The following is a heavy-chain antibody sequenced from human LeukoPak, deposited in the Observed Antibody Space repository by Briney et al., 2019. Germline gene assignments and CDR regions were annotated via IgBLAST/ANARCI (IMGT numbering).Heavy chain of an antibody. CDR2: ILYDGSNK. D-gene: IGHD6-13*01. CDR3: ARDMRLYGSSGHFDS. Sequence: GRSLRLSCAATGFTFSSHALHWVRQAPGKGLEWVAVILYDGSNKFYVDSVKGRFSISRDNSKNTLYLQMNSLRVEDTAVYYCARDMRLYGSSGHFDSWGQGTLVTVSS. CDR1: GFTFSSHA. J-gene: IGHJ5*01. V-gene: IGHV3-30*01.